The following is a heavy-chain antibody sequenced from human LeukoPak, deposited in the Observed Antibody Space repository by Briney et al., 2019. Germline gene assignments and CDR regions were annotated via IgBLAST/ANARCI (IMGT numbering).Heavy chain of an antibody. Sequence: ASVKVSCKASGYTFTGYYMHWVRQAPGQGLEWMGWINPNSGGTNYAQKFQGRVTMTRDTSISTAYMELSRLRSDDTAVYYCARALVVPAAIGGWFDPWGQGTLVTVSS. CDR1: GYTFTGYY. V-gene: IGHV1-2*02. CDR2: INPNSGGT. J-gene: IGHJ5*02. D-gene: IGHD2-2*01. CDR3: ARALVVPAAIGGWFDP.